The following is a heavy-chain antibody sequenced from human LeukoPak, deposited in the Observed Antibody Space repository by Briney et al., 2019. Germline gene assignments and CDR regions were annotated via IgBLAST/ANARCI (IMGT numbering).Heavy chain of an antibody. V-gene: IGHV1-69*13. CDR3: ARGVYYDRGYYFDY. CDR1: GGTSSSYA. Sequence: ASVKVSCKASGGTSSSYAISWVRQAPGQGLEWMGGIIPIFGTANYAQKFQGRVTITADESTSTAYMELSSLRSEDTAVYYCARGVYYDRGYYFDYWGQGTLVTVSS. J-gene: IGHJ4*02. CDR2: IIPIFGTA. D-gene: IGHD3-22*01.